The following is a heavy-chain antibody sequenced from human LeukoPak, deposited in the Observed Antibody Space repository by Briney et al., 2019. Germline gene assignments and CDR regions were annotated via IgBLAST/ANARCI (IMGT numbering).Heavy chain of an antibody. CDR2: IYHSGST. CDR1: GYSISSGYY. CDR3: VSEGGDFDY. V-gene: IGHV4-38-2*02. Sequence: PSETLSLTCTVSGYSISSGYYWGWIRQPPGQGLEWIGSIYHSGSTYYNPSLRSRLTISVDTSKNQFSLKLSSVTAADTAVYYCVSEGGDFDYWGQGTLVTVSS. J-gene: IGHJ4*02. D-gene: IGHD2-15*01.